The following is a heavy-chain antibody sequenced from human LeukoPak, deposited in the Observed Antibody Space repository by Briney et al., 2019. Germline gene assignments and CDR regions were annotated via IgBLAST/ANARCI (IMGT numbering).Heavy chain of an antibody. J-gene: IGHJ6*04. CDR3: AGSRPFGSSLGVYYYYGMDV. CDR2: IRYDGSNK. Sequence: GRSRRLSCAVAGFTFSSYGMHWVRQVPGKVLGWVAVIRYDGSNKYYADSVKGRFTISRDNSKNTLYLQMNSLRAEDTAVYYCAGSRPFGSSLGVYYYYGMDVWGKGTTVTVSS. D-gene: IGHD6-13*01. CDR1: GFTFSSYG. V-gene: IGHV3-33*01.